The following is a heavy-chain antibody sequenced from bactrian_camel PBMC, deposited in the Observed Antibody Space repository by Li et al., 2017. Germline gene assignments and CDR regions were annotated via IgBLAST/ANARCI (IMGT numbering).Heavy chain of an antibody. D-gene: IGHD2*01. CDR1: AYNVSTYC. Sequence: HVQLVESGGGSVQAGGSMRLSCQASAYNVSTYCMNWFRQYPGERRFSIAQLEPDGHTIYAPFVKGRFTISRDNTKNMLYLQMNSLKPEDTAIYYCAAHLGRACTLHSADFRFWGQGTQVTVS. J-gene: IGHJ6*01. V-gene: IGHV3S26*01. CDR2: EPDGHT. CDR3: AAHLGRACTLHSADFRF.